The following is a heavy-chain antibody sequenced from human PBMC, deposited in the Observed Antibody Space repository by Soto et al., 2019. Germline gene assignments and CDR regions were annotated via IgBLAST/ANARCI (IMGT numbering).Heavy chain of an antibody. V-gene: IGHV3-30*18. CDR2: ISYDGSNK. D-gene: IGHD1-26*01. J-gene: IGHJ4*02. CDR1: GFTFSSYG. CDR3: AKGEGPSSFPYYFDY. Sequence: AGGSLRLSCAASGFTFSSYGMHWVRQAPGKGLEWVAVISYDGSNKYYADSVKGRFTISRDNSKNTLYLQMNSLRAEDTAVYYCAKGEGPSSFPYYFDYWGQGTLVTVSS.